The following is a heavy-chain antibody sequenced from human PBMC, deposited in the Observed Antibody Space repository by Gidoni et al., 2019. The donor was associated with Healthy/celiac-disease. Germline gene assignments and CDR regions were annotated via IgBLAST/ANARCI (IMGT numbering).Heavy chain of an antibody. V-gene: IGHV4-39*01. CDR3: ARHTGYSSSWLFDY. J-gene: IGHJ4*02. Sequence: QLQLQESGPGLVKPSATLSLTCTVSGGSISSSSYYWGWIRQPPGKGLEWIGSIYYSGSTYYNPSLKSRVTISVDTSKNQFSLKLSSVTAADTAVYYCARHTGYSSSWLFDYWGQGTLVTVSS. CDR1: GGSISSSSYY. CDR2: IYYSGST. D-gene: IGHD6-13*01.